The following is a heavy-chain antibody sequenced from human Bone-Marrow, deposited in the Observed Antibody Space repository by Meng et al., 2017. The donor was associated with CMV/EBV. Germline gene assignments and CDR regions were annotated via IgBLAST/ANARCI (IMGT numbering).Heavy chain of an antibody. CDR2: ISSSSSYI. CDR1: GFTFSSYS. J-gene: IGHJ4*02. Sequence: GGSLRLSCAASGFTFSSYSMNWVRQAPGKGLEWVSSISSSSSYIYYADSVKGRFTISRDNAKNSLYLQMNSLRAEDTAVYYCARGHYGGAYYFDYWGQGPLATFYS. V-gene: IGHV3-21*01. CDR3: ARGHYGGAYYFDY. D-gene: IGHD4-23*01.